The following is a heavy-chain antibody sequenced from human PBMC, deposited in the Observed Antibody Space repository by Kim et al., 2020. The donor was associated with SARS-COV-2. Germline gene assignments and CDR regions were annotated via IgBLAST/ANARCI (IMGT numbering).Heavy chain of an antibody. J-gene: IGHJ6*02. V-gene: IGHV3-33*06. CDR1: GFTFSSYG. CDR3: AKDSSAGTTSYYYYGMDV. D-gene: IGHD1-7*01. Sequence: GGSLRLSCAASGFTFSSYGMHWVRQAPGKGLEWVAVIWYDGSNKYYADSVKGRFTISRDNSKNTLYLQMNSLRAEDTAVYYCAKDSSAGTTSYYYYGMDVWGQGTTVTVSS. CDR2: IWYDGSNK.